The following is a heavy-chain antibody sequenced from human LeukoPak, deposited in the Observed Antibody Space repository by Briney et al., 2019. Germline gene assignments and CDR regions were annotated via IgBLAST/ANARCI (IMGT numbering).Heavy chain of an antibody. D-gene: IGHD6-13*01. CDR2: INPNSGGT. J-gene: IGHJ4*02. CDR1: GYTFTGYY. CDR3: ARVPRIAQDFDY. V-gene: IGHV1-2*06. Sequence: VASVKVSCKASGYTFTGYYMHWVRQAPGQGLEWMGRINPNSGGTNYAQKFQGRVTMTRDTSISTAYMELSRLRSNDTAVYYCARVPRIAQDFDYWGQGTLVTVSS.